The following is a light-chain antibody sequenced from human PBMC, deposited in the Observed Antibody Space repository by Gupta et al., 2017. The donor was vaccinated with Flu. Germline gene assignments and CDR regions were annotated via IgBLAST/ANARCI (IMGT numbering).Light chain of an antibody. V-gene: IGLV1-40*01. CDR3: QSYDSSLNTWV. Sequence: SSNIGAGYGVSWYPQLPGTAPKLLFFGHSNRPSGVPGRFSDSKSGTSASLAITGLHAEDEADYYCQSYDSSLNTWVFGSGTKVTVL. J-gene: IGLJ1*01. CDR1: SSNIGAGYG. CDR2: GHS.